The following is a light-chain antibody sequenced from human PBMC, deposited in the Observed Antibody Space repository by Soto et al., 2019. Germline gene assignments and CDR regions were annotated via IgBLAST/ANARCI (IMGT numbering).Light chain of an antibody. J-gene: IGKJ1*01. Sequence: DIQMTQSPSTLSASVGDRVTITCRASQSISSWLAWYQQKPGKAPKLLIYKASSSESGIPSRFSGSGSGTEFNLTISSLQPDYVVTYYYQQYYIYSWTFGQGTKVEI. V-gene: IGKV1-5*03. CDR3: QQYYIYSWT. CDR2: KAS. CDR1: QSISSW.